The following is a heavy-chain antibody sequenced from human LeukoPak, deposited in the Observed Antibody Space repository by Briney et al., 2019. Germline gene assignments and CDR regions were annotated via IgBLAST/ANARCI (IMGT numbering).Heavy chain of an antibody. V-gene: IGHV5-51*01. CDR2: IYPADFDT. CDR1: GYRFNGYW. D-gene: IGHD2-15*01. CDR3: ARRKMVDHAFDI. J-gene: IGHJ3*02. Sequence: GESLKISCKGSGYRFNGYWIGWVRQMPGKGLEWMGFIYPADFDTRYSPPFQGQVTISADKSTSTAYLQWSSLKASDTAIYYCARRKMVDHAFDIWGQGTMVTVSS.